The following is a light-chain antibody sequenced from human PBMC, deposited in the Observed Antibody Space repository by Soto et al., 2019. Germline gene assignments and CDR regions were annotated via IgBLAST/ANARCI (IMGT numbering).Light chain of an antibody. CDR2: DAA. CDR1: RSVNHN. V-gene: IGKV3-11*01. CDR3: QQRNVWPPVT. Sequence: EVVMTQSPATLSVSPGERATLSCRASRSVNHNLAWYQQRPGQVPRLLIYDAATRATGIPARFSGSGSGTDFTLTISSLEPEDSAVYYCQQRNVWPPVTFGQGTRLEI. J-gene: IGKJ5*01.